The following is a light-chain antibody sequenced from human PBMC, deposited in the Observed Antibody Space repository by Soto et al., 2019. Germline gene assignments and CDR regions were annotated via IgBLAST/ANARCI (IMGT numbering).Light chain of an antibody. CDR2: RNN. J-gene: IGLJ1*01. V-gene: IGLV1-47*01. CDR3: VTWDDSLSGYV. Sequence: QSALTQPPSASGTPGQGVTISCSGSSSNIGSNYVYWYQQLPGTAPKLLIYRNNQRPSGVPDRFSGSKSGTSASLAISGLRSEDEADYYCVTWDDSLSGYVFGAGTKVTVL. CDR1: SSNIGSNY.